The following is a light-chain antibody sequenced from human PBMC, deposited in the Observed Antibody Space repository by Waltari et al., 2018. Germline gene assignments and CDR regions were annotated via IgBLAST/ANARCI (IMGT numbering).Light chain of an antibody. CDR3: QKYERLPAT. Sequence: EIVLTQSPGTLSLSLGDRATLSCRASQSIGRSVVWYPQRPGQAPRLLIYVISRRATGIPDRFSGSGYGTDFSLTISRLEPEDFAVYYCQKYERLPATFGQGTTVEIK. CDR1: QSIGRS. CDR2: VIS. V-gene: IGKV3-20*01. J-gene: IGKJ1*01.